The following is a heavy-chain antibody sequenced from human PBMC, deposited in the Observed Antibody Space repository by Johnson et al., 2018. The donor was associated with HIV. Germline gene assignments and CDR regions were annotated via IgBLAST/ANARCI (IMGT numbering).Heavy chain of an antibody. CDR2: ISLNSGSI. CDR1: GFTFDDYA. V-gene: IGHV3-9*01. Sequence: EVQLVESGGGLVKPGGSLRLSCAASGFTFDDYAMHWVRQAPGKGLEWVSGISLNSGSIGYADSVKCRFTISRDNAKNSMYLEMNNLRVDDTAVYYCARESPPWGGEYVNYGLDIWGQGTMVAVSS. J-gene: IGHJ3*02. D-gene: IGHD3-10*01. CDR3: ARESPPWGGEYVNYGLDI.